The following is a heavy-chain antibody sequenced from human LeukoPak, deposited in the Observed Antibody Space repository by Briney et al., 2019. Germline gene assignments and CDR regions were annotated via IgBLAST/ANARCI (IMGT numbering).Heavy chain of an antibody. CDR2: MNPNSGNT. J-gene: IGHJ6*02. D-gene: IGHD3-10*01. CDR3: AGGPPRYYYGSGSFYGMDV. Sequence: GASVKVSCKASVYTCTSYDINWVRQATGQGLEWMGWMNPNSGNTGYAQKFQGRVTMTRNTSISTAYMELSRLRSEDTGVYYCAGGPPRYYYGSGSFYGMDVWGQGTTVPVSS. CDR1: VYTCTSYD. V-gene: IGHV1-8*01.